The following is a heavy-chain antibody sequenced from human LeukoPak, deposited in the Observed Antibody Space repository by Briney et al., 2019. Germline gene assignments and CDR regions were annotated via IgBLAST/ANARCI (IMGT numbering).Heavy chain of an antibody. CDR2: ISAYNGNT. J-gene: IGHJ5*02. CDR1: GYTFTSYG. CDR3: ARGLAAASTNWFDP. Sequence: ASVKVSCKASGYTFTSYGISRVRQAPGQGLEWMGWISAYNGNTNYAQKLQGRVTMTTDTSTSTAYMELRSLRSDDTAVYYCARGLAAASTNWFDPWGQGTLVTVSS. D-gene: IGHD6-13*01. V-gene: IGHV1-18*01.